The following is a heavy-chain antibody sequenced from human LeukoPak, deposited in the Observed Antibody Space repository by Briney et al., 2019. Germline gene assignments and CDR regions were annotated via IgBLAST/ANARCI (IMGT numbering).Heavy chain of an antibody. CDR3: ARGGHYFDY. V-gene: IGHV3-74*01. D-gene: IGHD1-26*01. Sequence: PGGSLRLSCAASGFTLSGYWMHWVRQAPGKGLVWVSRINTDGSSTGYADSVEGRFTISRDNARNTLNLQMNSLRAEDTAVYYCARGGHYFDYWGQGSLVTVSS. CDR1: GFTLSGYW. CDR2: INTDGSST. J-gene: IGHJ4*02.